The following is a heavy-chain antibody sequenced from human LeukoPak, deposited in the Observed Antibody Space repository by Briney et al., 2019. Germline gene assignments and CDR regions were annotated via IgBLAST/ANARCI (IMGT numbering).Heavy chain of an antibody. J-gene: IGHJ4*02. CDR1: GGSISSGGYY. CDR2: IYYSGST. D-gene: IGHD3-22*01. CDR3: ARAYYDPYFDY. V-gene: IGHV4-31*03. Sequence: SETLSLTCTVSGGSISSGGYYWSWIRQHPGKGLEWIGYIYYSGSTYYNPSLKSRVTISVDTSKNQFSLKLSSVTTADTAVYYCARAYYDPYFDYWGQGTLVTVSS.